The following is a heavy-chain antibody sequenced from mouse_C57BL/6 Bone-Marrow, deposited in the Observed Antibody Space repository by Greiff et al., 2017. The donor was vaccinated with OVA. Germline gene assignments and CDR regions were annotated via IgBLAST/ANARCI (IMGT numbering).Heavy chain of an antibody. J-gene: IGHJ3*01. D-gene: IGHD4-1*01. CDR1: GYTFTTYW. CDR3: ASWDFAY. V-gene: IGHV1-50*01. Sequence: QVQLQQPGAELVKPGSSVKLSCKASGYTFTTYWMQWVKQRPGQGLEWIGEIDPSDSYTNFNQKFKGKATLTVDTSSNTAHMQLSSLTSEDSAVYYCASWDFAYWGQGTLVTGS. CDR2: IDPSDSYT.